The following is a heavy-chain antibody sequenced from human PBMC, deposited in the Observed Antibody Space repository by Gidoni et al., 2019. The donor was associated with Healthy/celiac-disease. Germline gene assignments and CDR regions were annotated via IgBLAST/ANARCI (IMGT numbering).Heavy chain of an antibody. CDR3: ARHRACSSTSCYSSWFDP. Sequence: EVQLVQSGAEVKKHGESLRISCKGSGYSFTSYWISWVRQMPGKGLEWMGRVDPSDSYTKYSPSFQGHVTISADKSISTAYLQWSSLKASDTAIYYCARHRACSSTSCYSSWFDPWGQGTLVTVSS. J-gene: IGHJ5*02. D-gene: IGHD2-2*01. CDR1: GYSFTSYW. CDR2: VDPSDSYT. V-gene: IGHV5-10-1*03.